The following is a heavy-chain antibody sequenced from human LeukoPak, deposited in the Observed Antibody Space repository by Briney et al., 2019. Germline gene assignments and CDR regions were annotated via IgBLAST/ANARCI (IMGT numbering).Heavy chain of an antibody. V-gene: IGHV1-2*02. D-gene: IGHD3-10*01. CDR3: ARVLVRGVIGY. Sequence: GASVTVSCKASGYTFTSYYMHWVRQAPGQGLEWMGWINPNGGGTNYAQKFQGRVTMTRDTSISTAYMELSRLRSDERAVNYCARVLVRGVIGYWGQGTLVTVSS. CDR2: INPNGGGT. CDR1: GYTFTSYY. J-gene: IGHJ4*02.